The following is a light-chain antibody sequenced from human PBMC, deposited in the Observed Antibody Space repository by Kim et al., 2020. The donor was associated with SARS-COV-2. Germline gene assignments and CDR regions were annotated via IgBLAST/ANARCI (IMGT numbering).Light chain of an antibody. CDR3: QSYDSSLSAVI. V-gene: IGLV1-40*01. CDR1: SSNVGAGYG. CDR2: DDS. Sequence: GVTISCNGSSSNVGAGYGIHWYQQLPGTAPKLLIYDDSNRPSGVPDRFSGSKSGTSASLAITGLQAEDEADYYCQSYDSSLSAVIFGGGTQLTVL. J-gene: IGLJ2*01.